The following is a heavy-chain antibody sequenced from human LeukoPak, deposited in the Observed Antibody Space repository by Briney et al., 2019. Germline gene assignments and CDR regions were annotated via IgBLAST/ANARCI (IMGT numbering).Heavy chain of an antibody. Sequence: SETLSLTCAVYGGSFSDYYWSWIRQPPGKGLEWIGEINHSGSTNYNPSLKSRVTISVDTSKNQFSLKLSSVTAADTAVYYCARRRIQLWSQTPVDYRGQGTLVTVSS. D-gene: IGHD5-18*01. J-gene: IGHJ4*02. CDR3: ARRRIQLWSQTPVDY. CDR2: INHSGST. CDR1: GGSFSDYY. V-gene: IGHV4-34*01.